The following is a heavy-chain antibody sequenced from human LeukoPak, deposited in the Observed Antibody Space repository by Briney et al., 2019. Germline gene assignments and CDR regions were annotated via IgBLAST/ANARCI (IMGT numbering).Heavy chain of an antibody. Sequence: PGGSLRLSCAASGFTFSSYWMHWVRQAPGKGLVWVSRINSDGSSTSYADSVKGRFTISRDNAKNTLYLQMNSLRAEDTAVYYCARDYRAFVVVPAAPRYFDYWGQGTLVTVSS. CDR1: GFTFSSYW. D-gene: IGHD2-2*01. J-gene: IGHJ4*02. CDR2: INSDGSST. CDR3: ARDYRAFVVVPAAPRYFDY. V-gene: IGHV3-74*01.